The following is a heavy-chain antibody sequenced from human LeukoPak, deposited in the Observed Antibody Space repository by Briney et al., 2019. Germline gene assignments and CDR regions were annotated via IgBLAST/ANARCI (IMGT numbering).Heavy chain of an antibody. CDR1: GCTFTGYY. Sequence: GASVKVSCKASGCTFTGYYMHWVRQAPGQGLEWMGWINPNSGGTNYAQKFQGRVTMTRDTSISTAYMELSRLRSDDTAVYYCARVRQQLVGDWFDPWGQGTLVTVSS. CDR2: INPNSGGT. D-gene: IGHD6-13*01. J-gene: IGHJ5*02. CDR3: ARVRQQLVGDWFDP. V-gene: IGHV1-2*02.